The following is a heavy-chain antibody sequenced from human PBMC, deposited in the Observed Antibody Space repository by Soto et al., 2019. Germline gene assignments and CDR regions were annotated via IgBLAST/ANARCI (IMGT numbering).Heavy chain of an antibody. CDR2: INWNGGST. Sequence: GGSLRLSCAASGFTFDDYGMSWVRQAPGKGLEWVSGINWNGGSTGYADSVKGRFTISRDNAKNSLYLQMNSLRAEDTALYYCAREGATYYYDSSGYYLRAQRTPVTVSS. CDR3: AREGATYYYDSSGYYL. V-gene: IGHV3-20*04. CDR1: GFTFDDYG. D-gene: IGHD3-22*01. J-gene: IGHJ4*02.